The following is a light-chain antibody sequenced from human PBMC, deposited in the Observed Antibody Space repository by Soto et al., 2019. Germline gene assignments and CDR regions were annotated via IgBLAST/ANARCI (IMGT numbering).Light chain of an antibody. Sequence: NFMLTQPHSVSASPGKTVTISCTRSSGSIASNSVQWYQQRPGSSPTTVIYEDNQRTSGVPDRFSGSIDSSSNSASLTISGLKTEDEADYYCQSYDSSNWVFGGGTKLTVL. V-gene: IGLV6-57*01. J-gene: IGLJ3*02. CDR3: QSYDSSNWV. CDR2: EDN. CDR1: SGSIASNS.